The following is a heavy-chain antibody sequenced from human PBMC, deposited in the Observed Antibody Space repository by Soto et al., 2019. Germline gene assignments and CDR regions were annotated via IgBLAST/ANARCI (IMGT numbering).Heavy chain of an antibody. CDR3: ARKGGPLYYYYYGMDV. CDR1: GGSISSGGYY. V-gene: IGHV4-31*02. D-gene: IGHD6-25*01. Sequence: SETLSLTCTVSGGSISSGGYYWSWILQHPGKGLEWIGYIYYSGSTYYNPSLKSRVTISVDTSKNQFSLKLSSVTAADTAVYYCARKGGPLYYYYYGMDVWGQGTTVTVSS. J-gene: IGHJ6*02. CDR2: IYYSGST.